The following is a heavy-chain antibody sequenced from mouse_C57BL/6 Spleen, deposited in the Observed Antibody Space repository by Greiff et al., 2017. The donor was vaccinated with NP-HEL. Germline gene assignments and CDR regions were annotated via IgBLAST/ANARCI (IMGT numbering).Heavy chain of an antibody. CDR3: AREGLDSSGYIFAY. V-gene: IGHV1-42*01. Sequence: VQLQQSGPELVKPGASVKISCKASGYSFTGYYMNWVKQSPEKSLEWIGEINPSTGGTTYNQKFKAKATLTVDKSSSTAYMQLKSLTSEDSAVYYCAREGLDSSGYIFAYWGQGTLVTVSA. J-gene: IGHJ3*01. D-gene: IGHD3-2*02. CDR1: GYSFTGYY. CDR2: INPSTGGT.